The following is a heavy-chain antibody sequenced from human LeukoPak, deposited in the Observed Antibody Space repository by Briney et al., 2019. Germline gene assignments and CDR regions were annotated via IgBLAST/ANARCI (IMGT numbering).Heavy chain of an antibody. J-gene: IGHJ6*02. CDR1: GYTFTSYG. D-gene: IGHD3-10*01. CDR2: ISAYNGNT. CDR3: ASYPFYGSGRNYYYYYGMDV. Sequence: ASAKVSCKASGYTFTSYGISWVRQAPGQGLEWMGWISAYNGNTNYAQKLQGRVTMTTDTSTSTAYMELRSLRSDDTAVYYCASYPFYGSGRNYYYYYGMDVWGQGTTVTVSS. V-gene: IGHV1-18*01.